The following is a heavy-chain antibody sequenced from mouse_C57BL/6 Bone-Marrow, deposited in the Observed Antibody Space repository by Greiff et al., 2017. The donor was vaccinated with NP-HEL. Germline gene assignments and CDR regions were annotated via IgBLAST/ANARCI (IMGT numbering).Heavy chain of an antibody. CDR3: APLYDYDRGWYFDV. V-gene: IGHV1-74*01. J-gene: IGHJ1*03. CDR1: GYTFTSYW. CDR2: IHPSDSDT. D-gene: IGHD2-4*01. Sequence: QVQLQQPGAELVKPGASVKVSCKASGYTFTSYWMHWVKQRPGQGLEWIGRIHPSDSDTNYNQKFKGKATLTVDNSSSTAYMPLSRLKSEDSAVYYWAPLYDYDRGWYFDVWGTGTTVTVSS.